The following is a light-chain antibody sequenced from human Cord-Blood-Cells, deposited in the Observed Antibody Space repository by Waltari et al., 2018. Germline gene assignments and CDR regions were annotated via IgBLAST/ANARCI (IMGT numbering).Light chain of an antibody. CDR2: AAS. J-gene: IGKJ2*03. Sequence: DIQMTQSPSSLSASVGERVTITCRASKSISSYLNWYQHKPGKPPKLLIYAASSLQSVVPSRFSGSGSGTDFTLTISRLQPEDFATYYYQQSYSTPYSFGQGTKLEIK. V-gene: IGKV1-39*01. CDR1: KSISSY. CDR3: QQSYSTPYS.